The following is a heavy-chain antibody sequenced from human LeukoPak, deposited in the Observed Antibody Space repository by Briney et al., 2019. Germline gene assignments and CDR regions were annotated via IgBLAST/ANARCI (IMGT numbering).Heavy chain of an antibody. V-gene: IGHV3-33*01. Sequence: PGGSLRLSCAVSGSTFSSFAMHWVRQAQGKGLEWVALISDDGNHKHYADSVKGRFTISRDNSKNTLFVQMNSLRAEDTAVYYCAREVTTGTTTKFDPWGQGTLVTVAS. D-gene: IGHD1-1*01. CDR2: ISDDGNHK. J-gene: IGHJ5*02. CDR3: AREVTTGTTTKFDP. CDR1: GSTFSSFA.